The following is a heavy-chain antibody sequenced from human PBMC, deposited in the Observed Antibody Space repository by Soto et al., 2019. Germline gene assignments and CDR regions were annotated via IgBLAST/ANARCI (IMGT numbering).Heavy chain of an antibody. CDR1: GGSFSTYY. J-gene: IGHJ4*02. D-gene: IGHD3-9*01. CDR2: IYYSGNT. CDR3: ARGSYNILTGYYLDY. Sequence: SETLSLTCTVSGGSFSTYYWSWVRQPPGKGLEWIGYIYYSGNTNYNPSLKSRVTISFDTSRSQFSLKLRSVTAAGTAVYYCARGSYNILTGYYLDYWGQGTLVTVSS. V-gene: IGHV4-59*01.